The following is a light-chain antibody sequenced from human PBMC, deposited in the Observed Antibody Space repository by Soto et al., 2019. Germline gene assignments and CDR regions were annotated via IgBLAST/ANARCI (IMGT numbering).Light chain of an antibody. CDR1: QSVSSSY. V-gene: IGKV3-20*01. CDR2: AAS. J-gene: IGKJ3*01. Sequence: EIVLTQSPGTLSLSPGERATLSCRASQSVSSSYLACYQQKPGQAPRLLIYAASSRATGIPDRCSGSGSGTDFTLTISRLEPEDFVFYYCQQYGSSLFTFGPGTQVDIK. CDR3: QQYGSSLFT.